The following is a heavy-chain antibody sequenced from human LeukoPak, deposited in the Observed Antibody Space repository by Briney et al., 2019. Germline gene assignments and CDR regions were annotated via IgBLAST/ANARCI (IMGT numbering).Heavy chain of an antibody. CDR1: GSSFTSYW. CDR2: IYPGDSDT. CDR3: ARHMNYYDSSGYSDY. J-gene: IGHJ4*02. D-gene: IGHD3-22*01. V-gene: IGHV5-51*01. Sequence: GESLKISCKGSGSSFTSYWIGWVRQMPGKGLEWMGIIYPGDSDTRYSPSFQGQVTISADKSISTAYLQWSSLKASDTAMYYCARHMNYYDSSGYSDYWGQGTLVTVSS.